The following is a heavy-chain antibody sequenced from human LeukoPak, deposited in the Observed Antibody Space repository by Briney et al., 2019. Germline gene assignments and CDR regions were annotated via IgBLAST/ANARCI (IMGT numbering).Heavy chain of an antibody. CDR2: ISSSSSTI. D-gene: IGHD5-18*01. V-gene: IGHV3-48*01. Sequence: GGSLRLSCAASGFAFSSYSMNWVRQAPGKGLEWVSYISSSSSTIYYAASVKGRFTISRDNAKNSLYLQMNSLRAEDTAVYYCARVDSVMDMTGYWGQGTLVTVSS. CDR1: GFAFSSYS. CDR3: ARVDSVMDMTGY. J-gene: IGHJ4*02.